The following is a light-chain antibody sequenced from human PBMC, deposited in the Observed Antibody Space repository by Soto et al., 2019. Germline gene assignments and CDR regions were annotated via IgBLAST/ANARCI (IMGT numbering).Light chain of an antibody. Sequence: DIQMTQSPSSLSASVGDRVTITCRASQTIDKLINWYQQKVGKPPKLLIHDASDLRSGVPSRFSGSGSGTDFTLTISSLQPEDFGTYFCQQSRAIPVTFGGGTKVEIK. V-gene: IGKV1-39*01. CDR1: QTIDKL. CDR3: QQSRAIPVT. CDR2: DAS. J-gene: IGKJ4*01.